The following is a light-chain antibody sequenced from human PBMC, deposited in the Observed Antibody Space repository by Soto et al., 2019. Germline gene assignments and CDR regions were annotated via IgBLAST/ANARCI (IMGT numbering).Light chain of an antibody. V-gene: IGKV1-5*03. CDR1: QSISSW. Sequence: DIQMTQSPSTLSASVGDRVTITCRASQSISSWLAWYQQKPGKAPKVLIYKASSLESGVPSRFSGSGSGTEFTLTISSLQPDDFATYDCQQYNSYPFTFGPGTKVDIK. J-gene: IGKJ3*01. CDR3: QQYNSYPFT. CDR2: KAS.